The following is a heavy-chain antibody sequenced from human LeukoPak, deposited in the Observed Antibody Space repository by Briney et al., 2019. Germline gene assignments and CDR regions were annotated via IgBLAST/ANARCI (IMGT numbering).Heavy chain of an antibody. V-gene: IGHV3-30*04. J-gene: IGHJ4*02. CDR2: ISYDGSNK. D-gene: IGHD6-19*01. Sequence: GGSLRLSCAASGFTCSSYAMHGVRQAPGKGLEWVAVISYDGSNKYFADSVKGRFTISRDNSKNTLYLQMNSLRAEDTAVYYCASEGAPGAGTRTFDYWGQGTLVTVSS. CDR1: GFTCSSYA. CDR3: ASEGAPGAGTRTFDY.